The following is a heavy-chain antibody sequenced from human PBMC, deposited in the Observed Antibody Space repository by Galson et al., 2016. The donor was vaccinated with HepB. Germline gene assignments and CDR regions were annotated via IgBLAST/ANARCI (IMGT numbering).Heavy chain of an antibody. Sequence: QSGAEVKKPGESLKISCKGSGYSFTSYWVGWVRQMPGKGLEWMGIIYPSDSDTRYSPSFQGQVTISADKSISTVYLPWSSLKASDTGMYYCAKVQLERLGPAVKNWFDPWGQGTLVTVSS. CDR3: AKVQLERLGPAVKNWFDP. D-gene: IGHD1-1*01. CDR1: GYSFTSYW. V-gene: IGHV5-51*01. CDR2: IYPSDSDT. J-gene: IGHJ5*02.